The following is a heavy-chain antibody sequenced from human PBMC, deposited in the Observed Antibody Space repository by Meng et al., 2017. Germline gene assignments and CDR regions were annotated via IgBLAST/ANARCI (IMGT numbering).Heavy chain of an antibody. J-gene: IGHJ6*02. D-gene: IGHD3-10*01. Sequence: ASVKVSCKASGYTFTGYYMHWVRQAPGQGLEWMGRINPNSGGTNYAQKFQGRVTMTRDTFISTAYMELSRLRSDDTAVYYCARACGRTTMVRRVIPLGMDVWGQGTTVTVSS. CDR3: ARACGRTTMVRRVIPLGMDV. V-gene: IGHV1-2*06. CDR1: GYTFTGYY. CDR2: INPNSGGT.